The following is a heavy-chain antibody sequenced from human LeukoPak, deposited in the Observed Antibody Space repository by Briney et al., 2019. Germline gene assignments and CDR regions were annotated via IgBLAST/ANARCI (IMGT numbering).Heavy chain of an antibody. V-gene: IGHV3-23*01. D-gene: IGHD4-17*01. Sequence: GGSLRLSCAASGFIFSSYAMNWVRQAPGKGLEWVSVISGSGGRTYYIDSVKGRFTISRDNSRNTFYLQMNSRIHDDTAVYYCAKGRGYGDYGSNIDDWGQGTPATVSS. CDR3: AKGRGYGDYGSNIDD. CDR2: ISGSGGRT. CDR1: GFIFSSYA. J-gene: IGHJ4*01.